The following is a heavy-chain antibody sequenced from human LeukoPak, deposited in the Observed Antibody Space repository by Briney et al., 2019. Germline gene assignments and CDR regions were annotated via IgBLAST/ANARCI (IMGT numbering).Heavy chain of an antibody. CDR3: ARLRGRARYYMDV. CDR2: INHSGIT. J-gene: IGHJ6*03. Sequence: SETLSLTCGVYGGSFSGYYWTWIRQPPGKGLEWIGEINHSGITNYNPSLKSRVTISVDTSKNQFSLKLSSVTAADTAVYYCARLRGRARYYMDVWGKGTTVTVSS. V-gene: IGHV4-34*01. CDR1: GGSFSGYY. D-gene: IGHD2-15*01.